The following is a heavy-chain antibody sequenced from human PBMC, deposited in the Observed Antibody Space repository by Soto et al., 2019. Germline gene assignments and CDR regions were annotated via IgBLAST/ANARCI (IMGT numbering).Heavy chain of an antibody. CDR3: ARDADYGGSRGGMDV. V-gene: IGHV4-31*03. CDR2: IYYSGST. J-gene: IGHJ6*02. CDR1: GGSVNNADYF. D-gene: IGHD4-17*01. Sequence: QVRLEESGPGLVKPSETLSLICSVSGGSVNNADYFWSWIRHHPENGLEWMGYIYYSGSTRYNPSFKTRATLSIDTSKKQFSLRLNSVTVADTAVYFCARDADYGGSRGGMDVWGRGTTVTVSS.